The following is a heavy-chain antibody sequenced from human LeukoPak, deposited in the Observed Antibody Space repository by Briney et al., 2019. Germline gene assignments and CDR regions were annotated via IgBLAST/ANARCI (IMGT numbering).Heavy chain of an antibody. V-gene: IGHV3-74*01. CDR3: AKRRAAAGVIDY. CDR1: GSTFSRYW. Sequence: PGGSLRLSCAASGSTFSRYWMHWVRQVPGKGLVWVSLVKSDGISTIYADSVKGRFTISRDNSKNTLYLQMNSLRAEDTAVYYCAKRRAAAGVIDYWGQGTLVTVSS. J-gene: IGHJ4*02. CDR2: VKSDGIST. D-gene: IGHD6-13*01.